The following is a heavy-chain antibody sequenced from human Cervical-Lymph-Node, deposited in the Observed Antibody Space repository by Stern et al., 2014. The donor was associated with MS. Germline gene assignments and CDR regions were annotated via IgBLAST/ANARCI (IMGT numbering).Heavy chain of an antibody. D-gene: IGHD4-17*01. CDR2: INPVHGGT. J-gene: IGHJ6*02. Sequence: QVQLVQSGAEVKKPGASVKVSCKASGYTFTDYYLHWVRQAPGQGLEWMGWINPVHGGTNSAQNFQGRVTMTRDTAISTAYMELSRLTSDDTAVYYCARTKTVTTYYGMDVWGQGTTVPVSS. CDR3: ARTKTVTTYYGMDV. V-gene: IGHV1-2*02. CDR1: GYTFTDYY.